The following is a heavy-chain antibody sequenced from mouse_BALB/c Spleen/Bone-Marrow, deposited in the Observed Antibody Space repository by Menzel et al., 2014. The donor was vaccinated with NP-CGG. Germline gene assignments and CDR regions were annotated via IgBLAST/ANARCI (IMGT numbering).Heavy chain of an antibody. CDR2: ISNLAYSI. CDR1: GFNFSDYG. CDR3: TRDRGYDGGYYFDY. D-gene: IGHD2-2*01. J-gene: IGHJ2*01. V-gene: IGHV5-15*02. Sequence: EVQGVESGGGVVQPGGSRKLSCAASGFNFSDYGMAWVRLAPGKGPEWVAFISNLAYSIYYADTVTGRFTISRENAKNTLYPEMGSLRFEDTAMYYCTRDRGYDGGYYFDYWGQGTTLTVSS.